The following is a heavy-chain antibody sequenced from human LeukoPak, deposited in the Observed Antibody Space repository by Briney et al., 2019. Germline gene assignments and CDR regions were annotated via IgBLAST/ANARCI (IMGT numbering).Heavy chain of an antibody. J-gene: IGHJ4*02. CDR1: GGSISSYY. Sequence: SETLSLTCTVSGGSISSYYWSWIRQPPGKGLEWIGYIYYSGSTYYNPSLKSRVTISVDTSKNQFSLKLSSVTAADTAVYYCARGPRDYWGQGTLVTVSS. CDR3: ARGPRDY. CDR2: IYYSGST. V-gene: IGHV4-59*08.